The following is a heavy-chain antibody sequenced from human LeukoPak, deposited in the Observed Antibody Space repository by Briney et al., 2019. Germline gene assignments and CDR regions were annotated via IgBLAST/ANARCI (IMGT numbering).Heavy chain of an antibody. CDR3: ARVAAYGDYAGDYFDY. Sequence: EGSLRLSCAASGFTFSSYAMHWVRQAPGKGLEYVPAISSNGGSTYYANSVKGRFTISRDNSKNTLYLQMGSLRAEDMAVYYCARVAAYGDYAGDYFDYWGQGTLVTVSS. J-gene: IGHJ4*02. CDR1: GFTFSSYA. CDR2: ISSNGGST. V-gene: IGHV3-64*01. D-gene: IGHD4-17*01.